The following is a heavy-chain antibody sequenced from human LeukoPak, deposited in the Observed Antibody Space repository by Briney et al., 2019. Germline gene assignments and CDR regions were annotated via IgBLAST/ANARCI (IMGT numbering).Heavy chain of an antibody. CDR2: IYYSGST. Sequence: SETLSLTCTVSGGSISSYYWSWIRQPPGKGLEWIGYIYYSGSTYYNPSLKSRVTISVDTSKNQFSLKLSSVTAADTAVYYCAGQEEPPYYDFWSGYYTGYFDYWGQGTLVTVSS. D-gene: IGHD3-3*01. J-gene: IGHJ4*02. CDR3: AGQEEPPYYDFWSGYYTGYFDY. V-gene: IGHV4-59*04. CDR1: GGSISSYY.